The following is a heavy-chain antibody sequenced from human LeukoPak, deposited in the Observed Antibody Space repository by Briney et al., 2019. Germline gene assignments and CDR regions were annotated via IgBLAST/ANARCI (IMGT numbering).Heavy chain of an antibody. CDR2: IYYSGST. J-gene: IGHJ4*02. V-gene: IGHV4-39*01. Sequence: SETLSLTCTVSGGSISGSSYYWGWIRQPPGKGLEWIGSIYYSGSTYYSPSLKSRLTISVDTSKNQFSLKLSSVTAADTAVYYCARLGYCSSTSCYNFDYWGQGTLVTVSS. CDR1: GGSISGSSYY. CDR3: ARLGYCSSTSCYNFDY. D-gene: IGHD2-2*01.